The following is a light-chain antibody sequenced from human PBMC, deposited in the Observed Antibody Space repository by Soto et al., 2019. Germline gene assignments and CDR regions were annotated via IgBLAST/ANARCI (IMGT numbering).Light chain of an antibody. Sequence: DIQMTLSPSSLSASVVETVTITCGVSQSISIYLNWFQQTPGKAPTLLIFAASRLRSGVPSRFRGSGSGTVFTLTISSLQPEDFATYYCQQTYSALTWTSGQGTKVDIK. CDR3: QQTYSALTWT. J-gene: IGKJ1*01. CDR1: QSISIY. CDR2: AAS. V-gene: IGKV1-39*01.